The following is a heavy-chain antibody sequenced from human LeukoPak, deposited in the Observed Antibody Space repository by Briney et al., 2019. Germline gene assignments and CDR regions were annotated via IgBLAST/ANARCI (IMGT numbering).Heavy chain of an antibody. CDR3: SRYSNYGAFDI. Sequence: SETLSLTCAVYGGSFSGYYWSWIRQPPGKGLEWIGEINHSGSTNYNPSLTSRVTISLDTSKNQFSLKLSSVTAADTAVYYCSRYSNYGAFDIWGQGTMVTVSS. D-gene: IGHD4-11*01. J-gene: IGHJ3*02. CDR1: GGSFSGYY. CDR2: INHSGST. V-gene: IGHV4-34*01.